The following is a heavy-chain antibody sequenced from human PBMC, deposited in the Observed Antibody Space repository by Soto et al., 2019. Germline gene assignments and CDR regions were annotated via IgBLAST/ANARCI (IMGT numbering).Heavy chain of an antibody. CDR2: INPNSGGT. CDR1: GYTFTGYY. J-gene: IGHJ6*02. Sequence: ASVKVSCKASGYTFTGYYMHWVRQAPGQGLEWMGWINPNSGGTNYAQKFQGRVTMTRDTSISTAYMELSRLRSDDTAVYYCAREAAAVELPNYYGMDVWGQGTTVTVSS. CDR3: AREAAAVELPNYYGMDV. V-gene: IGHV1-2*02. D-gene: IGHD1-26*01.